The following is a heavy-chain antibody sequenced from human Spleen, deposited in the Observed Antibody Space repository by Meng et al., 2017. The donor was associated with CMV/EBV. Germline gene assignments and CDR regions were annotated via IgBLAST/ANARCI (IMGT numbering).Heavy chain of an antibody. CDR3: AREGDSSGYFWEYFQH. V-gene: IGHV3-30-3*01. CDR2: ISYDGSNK. CDR1: GFTFSSYA. D-gene: IGHD3-22*01. J-gene: IGHJ1*01. Sequence: QVQLVESGGGVVHPGRSLRLSFSASGFTFSSYAMHWVRQAPGKGLEWVAVISYDGSNKYYADSVKGRFTISRDNSKNTLYLQMNSLRAEDTAVYYCAREGDSSGYFWEYFQHWGQGTLVTVSS.